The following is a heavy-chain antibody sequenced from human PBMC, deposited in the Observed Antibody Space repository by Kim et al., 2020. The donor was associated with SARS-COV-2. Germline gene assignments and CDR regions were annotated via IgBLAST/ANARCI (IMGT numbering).Heavy chain of an antibody. CDR2: IYYSGST. CDR1: GGSISSYY. V-gene: IGHV4-59*01. J-gene: IGHJ3*02. D-gene: IGHD3-22*01. CDR3: AREGYYDSSGYYHHDAFDI. Sequence: SETLSLTCTVSGGSISSYYWSWIRQPPGKGLEWLGYIYYSGSTSYKPSLKSRVTISLDTSGNQFSLKLSSVTAADTAVYYCAREGYYDSSGYYHHDAFDIWGQGTVVTVSS.